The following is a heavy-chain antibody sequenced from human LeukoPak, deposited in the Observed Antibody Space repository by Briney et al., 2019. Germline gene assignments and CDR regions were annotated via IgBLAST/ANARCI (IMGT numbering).Heavy chain of an antibody. D-gene: IGHD6-13*01. CDR1: GYNFDRYG. J-gene: IGHJ4*02. Sequence: ASVKVSCKGSGYNFDRYGVNWVRQAPGQGLEWMGIINPSGGSTSYAQKFQGRVTMTRDTSTSTVYMELSSLRSEDTAVYYCARAIVAAAGSWDYWGQGTLVTVSS. CDR3: ARAIVAAAGSWDY. V-gene: IGHV1-46*02. CDR2: INPSGGST.